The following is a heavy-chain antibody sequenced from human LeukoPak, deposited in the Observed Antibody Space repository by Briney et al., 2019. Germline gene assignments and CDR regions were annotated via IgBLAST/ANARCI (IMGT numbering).Heavy chain of an antibody. CDR1: GGSISSGGYS. D-gene: IGHD1-1*01. CDR2: IYHSGST. V-gene: IGHV4-30-2*01. Sequence: SETLYLTCAVSGGSISSGGYSWSWIRQPPGKGLEWIGYIYHSGSTYYNPSLKSRVTISVDRSKNQFSLKLSSVTAADTAVYYCARAATTEENWFDPWGQGTLVTVSS. CDR3: ARAATTEENWFDP. J-gene: IGHJ5*02.